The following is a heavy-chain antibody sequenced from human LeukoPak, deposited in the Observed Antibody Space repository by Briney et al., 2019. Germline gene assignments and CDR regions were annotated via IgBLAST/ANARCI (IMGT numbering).Heavy chain of an antibody. Sequence: GGALRLSCAASGFTFSNYWMHWVRQAPGKGLVWVSRIYSDGSSATYADSVKGRFTISRDNAKNSLYLQMNSLRAEDTAVYYCARDQRYCSSSSCPWEPFDYWGQGTLVTVSS. V-gene: IGHV3-74*01. CDR1: GFTFSNYW. J-gene: IGHJ4*02. D-gene: IGHD2-2*01. CDR2: IYSDGSSA. CDR3: ARDQRYCSSSSCPWEPFDY.